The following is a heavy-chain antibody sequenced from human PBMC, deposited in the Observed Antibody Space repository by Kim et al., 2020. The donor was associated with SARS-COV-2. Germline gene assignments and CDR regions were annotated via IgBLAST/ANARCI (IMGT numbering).Heavy chain of an antibody. V-gene: IGHV3-23*01. CDR3: AKGVVVAARYYFDY. J-gene: IGHJ4*02. Sequence: AGSVKGRFTSSRDNSKNTLYLQMNSLRAEDTAVYYCAKGVVVAARYYFDYWGQGTLVTVSS. D-gene: IGHD2-15*01.